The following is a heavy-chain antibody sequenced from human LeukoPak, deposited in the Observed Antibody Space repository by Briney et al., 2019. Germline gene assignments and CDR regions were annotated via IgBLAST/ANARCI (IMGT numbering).Heavy chain of an antibody. J-gene: IGHJ4*02. Sequence: SETLSLTCTVSGGSISSGSYYWSWIRQPAGKGLEWIGRIYTSGSTNYNPSLKSRVTISADTSKNQFSLKLSSVTAADTAVYYCARDKMGANYFDYWGQGTLVTVSS. V-gene: IGHV4-61*02. CDR2: IYTSGST. D-gene: IGHD1-26*01. CDR1: GGSISSGSYY. CDR3: ARDKMGANYFDY.